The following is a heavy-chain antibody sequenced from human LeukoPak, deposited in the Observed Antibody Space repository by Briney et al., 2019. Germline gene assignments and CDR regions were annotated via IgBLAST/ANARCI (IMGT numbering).Heavy chain of an antibody. V-gene: IGHV3-48*03. CDR3: AKAPRLRYVFDY. Sequence: GGSLRLSCAASGFTFSSYEMNWVRQAPGKGLEWVSYISSSGSTIYYADSVKGRFTISRDNSKNTLYLQMNSLRAEDTAVYYCAKAPRLRYVFDYWGQGTLVTVSS. CDR1: GFTFSSYE. D-gene: IGHD1-1*01. J-gene: IGHJ4*02. CDR2: ISSSGSTI.